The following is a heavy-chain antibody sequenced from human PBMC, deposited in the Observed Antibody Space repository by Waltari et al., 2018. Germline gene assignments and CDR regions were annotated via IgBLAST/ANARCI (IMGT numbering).Heavy chain of an antibody. V-gene: IGHV1-69*08. J-gene: IGHJ3*02. D-gene: IGHD6-19*01. CDR1: GGTFSSYA. CDR3: ARDLYQWQWLKGHAFDI. CDR2: IIPIFGTA. Sequence: QVQLVQSGAEVKKPGSSVKVSCKASGGTFSSYAISRARQAPGQGLEWMGRIIPIFGTANYAQKFQGRVTITADKSTSTAYMELSSLRSEDTAVYYCARDLYQWQWLKGHAFDIWGQGTMVTVSS.